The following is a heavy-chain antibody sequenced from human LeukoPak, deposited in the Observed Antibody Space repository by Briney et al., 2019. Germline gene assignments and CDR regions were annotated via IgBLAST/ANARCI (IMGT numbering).Heavy chain of an antibody. D-gene: IGHD3-10*01. Sequence: GGSLRLSCAASGFTVSSNYMSWVRQAPGKGLEWVSVIYSGGSTYYADSVKGRFTISRDNSKNTLYLQMNSLRAEDTAVYYCASFMVRGANHYWGQGTLVTVSS. J-gene: IGHJ4*02. CDR3: ASFMVRGANHY. CDR1: GFTVSSNY. V-gene: IGHV3-53*01. CDR2: IYSGGST.